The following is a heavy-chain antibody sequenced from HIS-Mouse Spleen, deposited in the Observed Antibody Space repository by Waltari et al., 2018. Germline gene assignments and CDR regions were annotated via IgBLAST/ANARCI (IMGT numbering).Heavy chain of an antibody. CDR2: ISYDGSNK. V-gene: IGHV3-30-3*01. J-gene: IGHJ3*02. D-gene: IGHD6-19*01. CDR3: ARVNGIAVAGTDAFDI. CDR1: GFTFSSFA. Sequence: QVQLVESGGGVVPPGGSLRLSCAASGFTFSSFAIHWVRQAPGKGLEWVAVISYDGSNKYYADSVKGRFTISRDNSKNTLYLQMNSLRAEDTAVYYCARVNGIAVAGTDAFDIWGQGTMVTVSS.